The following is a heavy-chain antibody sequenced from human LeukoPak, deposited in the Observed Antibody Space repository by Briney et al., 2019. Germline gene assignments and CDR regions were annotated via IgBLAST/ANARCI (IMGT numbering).Heavy chain of an antibody. CDR2: ISTYSGKT. J-gene: IGHJ4*02. CDR3: AREIKGPLTFDY. Sequence: GASVKVSCKASGYTFTTYGISWVRQAPGQGLEWVGWISTYSGKTNYAQKVQGRVAMTTDTSTSTAYMELRSLRSDDTAVYYCAREIKGPLTFDYWGQGTLVTVSS. CDR1: GYTFTTYG. D-gene: IGHD3-9*01. V-gene: IGHV1-18*04.